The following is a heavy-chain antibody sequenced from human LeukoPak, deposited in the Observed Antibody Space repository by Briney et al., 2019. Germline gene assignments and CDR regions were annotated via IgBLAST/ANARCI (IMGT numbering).Heavy chain of an antibody. D-gene: IGHD3-3*01. V-gene: IGHV1-18*01. Sequence: ASVKVSCKASGYTFTSYGISWVRQAPGQGFEGMGWISAYNGNTNYAQKLQGRVTMTTDTSTSTAYMELRSLRSDDTAVYYCTRDRRSGGFLEWLGNWFDPWGQGTLVTVSS. CDR3: TRDRRSGGFLEWLGNWFDP. J-gene: IGHJ5*02. CDR1: GYTFTSYG. CDR2: ISAYNGNT.